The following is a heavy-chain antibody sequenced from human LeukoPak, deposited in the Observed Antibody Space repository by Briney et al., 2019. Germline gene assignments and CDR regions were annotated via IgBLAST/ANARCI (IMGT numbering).Heavy chain of an antibody. D-gene: IGHD3-16*01. CDR2: IYNSGST. CDR3: ARESGSYLWRSWLNP. J-gene: IGHJ5*02. V-gene: IGHV4-59*01. CDR1: GGSINSYY. Sequence: PSETLSLTCTVSGGSINSYYWTWIRQPPGKGLEWIGNIYNSGSTNYNPSLKSRVTISVDTSKNQFSLKLNSVTAADTAVYYCARESGSYLWRSWLNPWGQGTLVTVSS.